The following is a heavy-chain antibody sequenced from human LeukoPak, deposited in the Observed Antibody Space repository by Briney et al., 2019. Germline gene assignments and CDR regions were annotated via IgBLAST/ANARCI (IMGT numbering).Heavy chain of an antibody. D-gene: IGHD3-22*01. V-gene: IGHV4-34*01. CDR3: ARGATMIVVAYYFDY. CDR2: INHSGST. Sequence: SETLSLTCAVYGGSFSGYYWSWIRQPPGKGLEWIGEINHSGSTNYNPSLKSRVTISVDTSKNQFSLKLSSVTAADTAVNYCARGATMIVVAYYFDYWGQGTLVTVSS. J-gene: IGHJ4*02. CDR1: GGSFSGYY.